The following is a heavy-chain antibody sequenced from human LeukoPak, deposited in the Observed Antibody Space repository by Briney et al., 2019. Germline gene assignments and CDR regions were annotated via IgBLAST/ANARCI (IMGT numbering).Heavy chain of an antibody. Sequence: AGGSLRLSCTASGFNFRSAWMSWARQAPGKGLEWVGRVRSKSDAGTMDYAAHVEGRFTISRDDSKNMVYLDMNSLKTEDTAVYYCGGRRVWGNGTVVTVSS. CDR3: GGRRV. D-gene: IGHD3-16*01. CDR1: GFNFRSAW. V-gene: IGHV3-15*01. CDR2: VRSKSDAGTM. J-gene: IGHJ6*04.